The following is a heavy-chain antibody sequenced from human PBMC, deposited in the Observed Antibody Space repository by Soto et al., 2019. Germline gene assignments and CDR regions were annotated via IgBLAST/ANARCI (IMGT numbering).Heavy chain of an antibody. CDR1: GASVTSGDYY. CDR2: MHDSGTT. Sequence: SETLSLTCSVSGASVTSGDYYWNWIRQTPGTGLEWLGYMHDSGTTSYNPSLKSRVTISRDTSKNQFSLKLTSVSAADTAVYFCARGGLYDLWSGLFDWGQGIRVTVSS. CDR3: ARGGLYDLWSGLFD. J-gene: IGHJ4*02. D-gene: IGHD3-3*01. V-gene: IGHV4-30-4*01.